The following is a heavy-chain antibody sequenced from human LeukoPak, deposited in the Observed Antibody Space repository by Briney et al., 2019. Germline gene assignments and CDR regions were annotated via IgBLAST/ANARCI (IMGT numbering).Heavy chain of an antibody. CDR3: ARGLYDFWSGSHNWFDP. D-gene: IGHD3-3*01. Sequence: NPSETLSLTCAVSGGSISSGGYSWSWIRQPPGKGLEWIGEINHSGSTNYNPSLKSRVTISVDTSKNQFSLKLSSVTAADTAVYYCARGLYDFWSGSHNWFDPWGQGTLVTVSS. V-gene: IGHV4-34*01. J-gene: IGHJ5*02. CDR2: INHSGST. CDR1: GGSISSGGYS.